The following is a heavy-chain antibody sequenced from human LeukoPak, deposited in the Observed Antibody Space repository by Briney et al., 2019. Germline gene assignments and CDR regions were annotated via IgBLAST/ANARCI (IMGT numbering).Heavy chain of an antibody. V-gene: IGHV3-23*01. D-gene: IGHD3-10*01. J-gene: IGHJ4*02. CDR1: GYTFSSYA. CDR2: ISGSAGRT. Sequence: GGSLRLSCAASGYTFSSYAMTWVRQAPGKGLKWVSTISGSAGRTYYADSVKGRFTISRDNSKNTLYLQLNSLRAEDTAVYYCAKDSLGSEIPLFDYWGQGTLVTVSS. CDR3: AKDSLGSEIPLFDY.